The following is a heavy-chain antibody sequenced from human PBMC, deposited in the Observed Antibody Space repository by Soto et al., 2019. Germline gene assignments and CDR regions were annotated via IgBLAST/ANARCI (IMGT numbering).Heavy chain of an antibody. CDR2: ISHEGSYK. Sequence: PGGSLRLSCEVSGFSFRSFGMHWVRQAPGKGLEWVTVISHEGSYKHYADSVKGRFTISRDDSKNTLYLQMNSLRAEDTAVYYCAKEGGYGDRIADDYYVYGMDVWGQGTTVTVSS. D-gene: IGHD4-17*01. J-gene: IGHJ6*02. CDR3: AKEGGYGDRIADDYYVYGMDV. CDR1: GFSFRSFG. V-gene: IGHV3-30*18.